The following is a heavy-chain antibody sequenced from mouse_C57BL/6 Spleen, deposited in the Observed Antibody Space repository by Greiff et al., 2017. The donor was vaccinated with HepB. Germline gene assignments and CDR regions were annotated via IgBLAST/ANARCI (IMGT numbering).Heavy chain of an antibody. Sequence: EVKVEESGGGLVKPGGSLKLSCAASGFNFSSYAMSGVRQTPEKRLEWVATISDGGSYTYYPDNVKGRFTISRDNAKNNLYLQMSHLKSEDTAMYYCASDYYGSSHYAMDYWGQGTSVTVSS. CDR3: ASDYYGSSHYAMDY. J-gene: IGHJ4*01. CDR1: GFNFSSYA. D-gene: IGHD1-1*01. CDR2: ISDGGSYT. V-gene: IGHV5-4*03.